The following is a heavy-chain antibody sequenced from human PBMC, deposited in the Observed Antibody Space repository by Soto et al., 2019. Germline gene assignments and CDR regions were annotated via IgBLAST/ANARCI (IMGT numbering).Heavy chain of an antibody. Sequence: QVQLVESGGGVVQPGRSLRLSCAASGFTFSSYGMHWVRQAPGKGLEWVAVISYDGSNKYYADSVKGRFTISRDNSKNTLYLQMNSLRAEDTAVYYCAKVRGSGWLYSFLDSWGQGTLVTVSS. J-gene: IGHJ4*02. CDR2: ISYDGSNK. D-gene: IGHD6-19*01. CDR1: GFTFSSYG. CDR3: AKVRGSGWLYSFLDS. V-gene: IGHV3-30*18.